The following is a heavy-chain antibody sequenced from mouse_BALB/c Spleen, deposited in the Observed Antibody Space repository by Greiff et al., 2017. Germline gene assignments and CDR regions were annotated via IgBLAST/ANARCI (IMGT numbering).Heavy chain of an antibody. V-gene: IGHV1-7*01. D-gene: IGHD2-9*01. J-gene: IGHJ3*01. Sequence: QVQLQQSGAELAKPGASVKMSCKASGYTFTSYWMHWVKQRPGQGLEWIGYINPSTGYTEYNQKFKDKATLTADKSSSTAYMQLSSLTSEDSAVSYCEKAYYGNDEGFAYGGQGTLVTVSA. CDR3: EKAYYGNDEGFAY. CDR1: GYTFTSYW. CDR2: INPSTGYT.